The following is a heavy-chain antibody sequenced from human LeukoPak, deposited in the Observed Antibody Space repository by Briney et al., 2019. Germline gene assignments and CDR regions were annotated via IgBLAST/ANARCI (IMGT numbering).Heavy chain of an antibody. CDR3: ARGDKYYGSGSPDY. Sequence: GGSLRLSCAASGFTFRNYGMHWVRQAPGKGLEWVAVISHEGSAKYYADSVEGRFTISRDNSKNTLNLQMNSLRAEDTAVYYCARGDKYYGSGSPDYWGQGTLVTVSS. J-gene: IGHJ4*02. CDR2: ISHEGSAK. V-gene: IGHV3-30*03. CDR1: GFTFRNYG. D-gene: IGHD3-10*01.